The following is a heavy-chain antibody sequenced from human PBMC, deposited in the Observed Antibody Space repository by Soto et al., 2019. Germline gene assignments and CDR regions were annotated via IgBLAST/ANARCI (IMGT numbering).Heavy chain of an antibody. V-gene: IGHV3-30*18. CDR3: AKDWVGGSNKYYFEY. Sequence: GGSLRLSCVSSGVTFRDYGMHWVLQAPVKGLEWVAGISHHGLKEHYADSVKGRFTISRDNSKKTVYLQLNSLRGDDTAVYYCAKDWVGGSNKYYFEYWGQGTLVTVSS. D-gene: IGHD1-26*01. CDR1: GVTFRDYG. J-gene: IGHJ4*02. CDR2: ISHHGLKE.